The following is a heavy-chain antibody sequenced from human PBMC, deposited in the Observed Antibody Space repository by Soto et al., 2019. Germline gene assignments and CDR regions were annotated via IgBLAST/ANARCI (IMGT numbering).Heavy chain of an antibody. CDR1: GFTFSSCA. CDR3: AKMRSWFGESHFDY. CDR2: ISGSGGST. V-gene: IGHV3-23*01. Sequence: PGGSLRLSCAASGFTFSSCAMSWVRQAPVKGLEWASAISGSGGSTYYADSVKGRFTISRDNSKNTLYLQMNSLRAEDTAVYYCAKMRSWFGESHFDYWGQGTLVTVSS. J-gene: IGHJ4*02. D-gene: IGHD3-10*01.